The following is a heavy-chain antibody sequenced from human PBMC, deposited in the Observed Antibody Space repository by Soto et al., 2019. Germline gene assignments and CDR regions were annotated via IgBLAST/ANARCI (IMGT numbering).Heavy chain of an antibody. V-gene: IGHV4-31*03. J-gene: IGHJ5*02. D-gene: IGHD6-6*01. CDR3: ARTEYSSAPFDH. CDR1: GGSISSGGYY. CDR2: IYYSGST. Sequence: SETLSLTCTVSGGSISSGGYYWSWIRQHPGKGLEWIGYIYYSGSTYYNPSLKSRVTISVDTSKNQFSLKLSSVTAADTAVYYCARTEYSSAPFDHWGQGTLVTVSS.